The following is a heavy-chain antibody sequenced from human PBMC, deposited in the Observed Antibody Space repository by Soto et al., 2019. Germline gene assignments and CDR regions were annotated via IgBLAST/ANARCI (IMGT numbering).Heavy chain of an antibody. V-gene: IGHV3-15*01. Sequence: EVQLVESGGGLVKPGGSLRLSCDDSGFTSSTAWMSWVRQARGKGWEWVGRIKSKTDGGTTDYAAPVKGRFTISREDSKNTMYLQMKSLKTEDTAVYYCTTGGYCSGGSCYLGFEYWGEGTLGTV. J-gene: IGHJ4*02. D-gene: IGHD2-15*01. CDR3: TTGGYCSGGSCYLGFEY. CDR2: IKSKTDGGTT. CDR1: GFTSSTAW.